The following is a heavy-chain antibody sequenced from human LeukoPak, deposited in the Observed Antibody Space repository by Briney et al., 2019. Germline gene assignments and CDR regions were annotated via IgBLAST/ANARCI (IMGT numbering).Heavy chain of an antibody. CDR2: IYPGDSET. Sequence: GESLKISCKGSGYRFLDYWIDWVRQMPGKGLEWMGIIYPGDSETRYSPSFQGQVTLSADKSISTAYLQWSSLKASDTAIYYCAIDPGITATTAYWGQGTLVTVSS. CDR3: AIDPGITATTAY. D-gene: IGHD1-7*01. CDR1: GYRFLDYW. V-gene: IGHV5-51*01. J-gene: IGHJ4*02.